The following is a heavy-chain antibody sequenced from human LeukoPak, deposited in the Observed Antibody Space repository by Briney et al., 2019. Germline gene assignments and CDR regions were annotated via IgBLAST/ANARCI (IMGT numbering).Heavy chain of an antibody. V-gene: IGHV4-4*07. J-gene: IGHJ4*02. CDR1: GGSISNYY. D-gene: IGHD2-21*02. CDR3: ARQGVATAIDY. Sequence: SETLSLTCTVSGGSISNYYWSWIWQPAGKGLEWIGRISASGSTNYNPSLKSRVTMSVDTSMNLFALKLSSVTAADTAVYYCARQGVATAIDYWGQGTLVTVSS. CDR2: ISASGST.